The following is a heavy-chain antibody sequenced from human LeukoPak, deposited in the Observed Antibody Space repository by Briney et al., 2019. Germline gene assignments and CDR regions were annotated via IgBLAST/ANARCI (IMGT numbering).Heavy chain of an antibody. CDR1: GFTFSSYS. V-gene: IGHV3-7*01. D-gene: IGHD3-10*01. J-gene: IGHJ4*02. CDR2: MKKDGSET. CDR3: GRHRSGSGTYFIDY. Sequence: GGSLRLSCVVSGFTFSSYSMIWVRQAPGKGLQWVANMKKDGSETKYVDFVKGRFTISRDNAKNSLYLQMNSLRAEDTAVYYCGRHRSGSGTYFIDYCGQGTLVRVSS.